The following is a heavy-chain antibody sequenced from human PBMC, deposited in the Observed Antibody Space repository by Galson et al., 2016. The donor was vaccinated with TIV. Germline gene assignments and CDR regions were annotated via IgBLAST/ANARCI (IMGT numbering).Heavy chain of an antibody. D-gene: IGHD2/OR15-2a*01. Sequence: SVKVSCKASGNSLNDLVMHWVRQAPGQGLEWMGGIDPDVCKTDYAQKFQGRVTMTADTYTDTAYMELGSLRIEDTAIYYCSTGAWFSGLSLDNWGQGTLVTVSS. CDR1: GNSLNDLV. J-gene: IGHJ4*02. CDR2: IDPDVCKT. CDR3: STGAWFSGLSLDN. V-gene: IGHV1-24*01.